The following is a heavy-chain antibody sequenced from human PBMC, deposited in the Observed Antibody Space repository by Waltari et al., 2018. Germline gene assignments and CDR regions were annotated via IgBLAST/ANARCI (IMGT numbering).Heavy chain of an antibody. CDR3: ARDERKGAVAPSFDY. CDR2: IYYSGST. V-gene: IGHV4-39*07. J-gene: IGHJ4*02. CDR1: GGSINSSSYY. Sequence: QLQLQESGPGLVKPSETLSLTCTVSGGSINSSSYYWGWIRQPPGKGLEWIGSIYYSGSTYYNPSLKSRVTISVDTSKNQFSLKLSSVTAADTAVYYCARDERKGAVAPSFDYWGQGTLVTVSS. D-gene: IGHD6-19*01.